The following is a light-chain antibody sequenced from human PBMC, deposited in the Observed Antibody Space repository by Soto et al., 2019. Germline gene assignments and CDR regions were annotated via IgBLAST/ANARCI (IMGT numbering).Light chain of an antibody. V-gene: IGKV3-11*01. CDR3: QQRSNWPPYT. CDR2: DAS. Sequence: EIVLTQSPATLSLSPGERATLSCRASQSVSSCLAWYQQKPGQAPRLLIYDASNRAPGIPARFSGSGSGTDFTLTISSLEPEDFAVYYCQQRSNWPPYTFGRGTKLEIK. J-gene: IGKJ2*01. CDR1: QSVSSC.